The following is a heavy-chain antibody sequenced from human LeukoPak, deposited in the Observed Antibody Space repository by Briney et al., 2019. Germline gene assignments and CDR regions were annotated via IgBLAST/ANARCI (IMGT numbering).Heavy chain of an antibody. CDR3: ARLSSVTTVSWWSNYYYYIDV. D-gene: IGHD2-15*01. CDR1: GGSISSSNW. Sequence: SGTLSLTCAVSGGSISSSNWWSWVRQPPGKGLEWIGEINHSGSSTYNPSLKSRVTISVDTSKNQFSLKLSSVTAADTAVYYCARLSSVTTVSWWSNYYYYIDVWGKGTTVTVSS. CDR2: INHSGSS. J-gene: IGHJ6*03. V-gene: IGHV4-4*02.